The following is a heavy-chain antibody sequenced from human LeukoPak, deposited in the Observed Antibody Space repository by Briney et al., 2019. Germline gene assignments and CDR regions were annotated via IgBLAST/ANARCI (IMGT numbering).Heavy chain of an antibody. D-gene: IGHD1-26*01. CDR1: GFTFSNAW. CDR3: TTEHTLGKVGAIDY. V-gene: IGHV3-15*01. Sequence: GGSLRLSCAASGFTFSNAWMSWVRQAPGKGLEWVGRIKSKADGGTTDYAAPVKDRFTISRDDSKNTLYLQVNSLKAEDTAVYYCTTEHTLGKVGAIDYWGQGTLVTVSS. CDR2: IKSKADGGTT. J-gene: IGHJ4*02.